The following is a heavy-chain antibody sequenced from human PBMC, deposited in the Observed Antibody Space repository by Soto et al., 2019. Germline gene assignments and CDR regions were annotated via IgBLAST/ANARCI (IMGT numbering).Heavy chain of an antibody. J-gene: IGHJ6*02. D-gene: IGHD6-19*01. CDR1: GFTFSSYA. CDR2: ISYDGSNK. CDR3: ASPPIAVAGTEYYYYGMDV. Sequence: GGSLRLSCSASGFTFSSYAMHWVRQAPGKGLEWVAVISYDGSNKYYADSVKGRFTISRDNSKNTLYLQMNSLRAEDTAVYYCASPPIAVAGTEYYYYGMDVWGQGTTVTVSS. V-gene: IGHV3-30-3*01.